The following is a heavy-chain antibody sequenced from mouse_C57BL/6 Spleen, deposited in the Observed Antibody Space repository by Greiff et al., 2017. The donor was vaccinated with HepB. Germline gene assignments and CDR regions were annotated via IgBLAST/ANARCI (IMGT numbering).Heavy chain of an antibody. V-gene: IGHV1-61*01. CDR1: GYTFTSYL. D-gene: IGHD1-1*01. CDR2: IYPSDSET. Sequence: QVQLQQPGAELVRPGSSVKLSCKASGYTFTSYLMDWVKQRPGQGLEWIGNIYPSDSETHYNQKFKDKATLTVDKSSSTAYMQLSSLTSEDSAVYYCSTTVVGNYAMDYWGQGTSVTVSS. J-gene: IGHJ4*01. CDR3: STTVVGNYAMDY.